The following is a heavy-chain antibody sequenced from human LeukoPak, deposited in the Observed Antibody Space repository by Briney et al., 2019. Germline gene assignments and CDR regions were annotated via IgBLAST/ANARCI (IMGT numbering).Heavy chain of an antibody. Sequence: GGSLRLSCAASGFTFNNYGMNWVRQAPGKGLEWVSLITGSGSSTFYADSVTGRFTISRDNSKNTLYLQMNSLRAEDTAIYFCARKYSSSWYDYWGQGTLVTVSS. D-gene: IGHD6-13*01. CDR2: ITGSGSST. CDR1: GFTFNNYG. J-gene: IGHJ4*02. V-gene: IGHV3-23*01. CDR3: ARKYSSSWYDY.